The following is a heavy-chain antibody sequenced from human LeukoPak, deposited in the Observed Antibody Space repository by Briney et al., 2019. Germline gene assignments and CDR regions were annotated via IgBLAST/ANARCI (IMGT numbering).Heavy chain of an antibody. J-gene: IGHJ3*02. Sequence: ASVKVSCKASGGTFSSYAISWVRQAPGQGLEWMGGIIPTFGTANYAQKFQGRVTITADESTSTAYMELSSLRSEDTAVYYCASLLRYFDWLFAFDIWGQGTMVTVSS. CDR3: ASLLRYFDWLFAFDI. CDR2: IIPTFGTA. D-gene: IGHD3-9*01. CDR1: GGTFSSYA. V-gene: IGHV1-69*13.